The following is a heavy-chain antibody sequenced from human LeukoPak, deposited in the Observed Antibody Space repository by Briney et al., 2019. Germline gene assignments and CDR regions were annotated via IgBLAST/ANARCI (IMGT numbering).Heavy chain of an antibody. V-gene: IGHV3-23*01. CDR2: ISGSGGST. D-gene: IGHD3-10*01. Sequence: GGSLRLSCAASGFTFSGSAMHWVRQAPGKGLEWVSAISGSGGSTYYADSVKGRFTISRDNSKNTLYLQMNSLRAEDTAVYYCAKDQLGFGELFPKVFDYWGQGTLVTVSS. CDR3: AKDQLGFGELFPKVFDY. CDR1: GFTFSGSA. J-gene: IGHJ4*02.